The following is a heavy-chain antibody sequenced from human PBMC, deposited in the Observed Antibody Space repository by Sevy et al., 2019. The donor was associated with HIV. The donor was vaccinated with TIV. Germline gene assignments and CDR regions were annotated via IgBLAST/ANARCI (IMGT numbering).Heavy chain of an antibody. D-gene: IGHD6-19*01. CDR1: GFTFTTYA. V-gene: IGHV3-23*01. CDR3: AKEGRDLYSRGWYDC. J-gene: IGHJ5*01. CDR2: ISGSGDST. Sequence: GGSLRLSCAASGFTFTTYAMSWVRQAPGKGLEWVSGISGSGDSTYYADSVKGRFTISRDNSKNTLYVQMNSLRADDTAIYYCAKEGRDLYSRGWYDCWGQGTLVTVSS.